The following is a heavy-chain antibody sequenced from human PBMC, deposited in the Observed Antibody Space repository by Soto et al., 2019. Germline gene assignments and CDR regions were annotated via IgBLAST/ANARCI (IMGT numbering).Heavy chain of an antibody. CDR2: IIPIFGTA. V-gene: IGHV1-69*13. J-gene: IGHJ4*02. D-gene: IGHD3-16*01. CDR1: GGTFSSYA. Sequence: SVKVSCKASGGTFSSYAISWVRQAPGQGLEWMGGIIPIFGTANYAQKFQGRVTITADESTSTAYMELSSLRSEDTAVYYCARDDPGGDYVDYWGQGTLVTVSS. CDR3: ARDDPGGDYVDY.